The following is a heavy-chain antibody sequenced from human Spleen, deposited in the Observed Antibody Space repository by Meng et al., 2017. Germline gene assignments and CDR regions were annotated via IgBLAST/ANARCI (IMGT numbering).Heavy chain of an antibody. CDR2: ISSSGSTI. D-gene: IGHD6-13*01. Sequence: GESLKISCAASGFTFSDYYMSWIRQAPGKGLEWVSYISSSGSTIYYADSVKGRFTISRDNAKNSLYLQMNSLRAEDTAVYYCARDARYSSSLVFDYWGQGTLVTVSS. CDR3: ARDARYSSSLVFDY. CDR1: GFTFSDYY. V-gene: IGHV3-11*04. J-gene: IGHJ4*02.